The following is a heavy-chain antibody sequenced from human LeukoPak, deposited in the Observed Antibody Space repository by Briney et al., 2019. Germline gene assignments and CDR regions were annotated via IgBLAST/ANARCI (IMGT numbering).Heavy chain of an antibody. V-gene: IGHV3-49*03. D-gene: IGHD1-1*01. CDR1: GFTFGDYA. Sequence: GGSLRLSCTASGFTFGDYAMSWFRQAPGKGLEWVGFIRSKAYGGTTEYAASVKGRFTISRDDSKSIAYLQMNSLKTEDTAVYYCTRAQSGWNDDYYYYYYMDVWGKGTTVTVSS. CDR3: TRAQSGWNDDYYYYYYMDV. CDR2: IRSKAYGGTT. J-gene: IGHJ6*03.